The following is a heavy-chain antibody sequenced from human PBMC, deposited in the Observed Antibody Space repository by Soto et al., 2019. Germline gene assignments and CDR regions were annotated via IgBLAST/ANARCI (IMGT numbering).Heavy chain of an antibody. CDR1: GDSIRSSY. V-gene: IGHV4-59*03. D-gene: IGHD6-13*01. Sequence: SSETLSLTCTVSGDSIRSSYWTWIRQAPGRGLEWIGDIYHTGTTNYNPSLKSRVSISVDTSKNQFSLRLRSVTAADTSIYFCAKISAGSTDETMFTVFDHWGQGTLVTGSS. J-gene: IGHJ4*02. CDR3: AKISAGSTDETMFTVFDH. CDR2: IYHTGTT.